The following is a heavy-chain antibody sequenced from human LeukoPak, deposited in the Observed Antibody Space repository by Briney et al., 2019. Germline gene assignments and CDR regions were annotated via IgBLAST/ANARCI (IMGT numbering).Heavy chain of an antibody. Sequence: GGSLRLSCAASGFTFSSYRMNWVRQAPGKGLEWVSSISSSSSYIYYADSVKGRFTISRDNAKNSLYLQMNSLRVEDTAVYFCAGGNSMDVWGKGTAVTVSS. CDR3: AGGNSMDV. CDR2: ISSSSSYI. D-gene: IGHD1/OR15-1a*01. V-gene: IGHV3-21*04. J-gene: IGHJ6*04. CDR1: GFTFSSYR.